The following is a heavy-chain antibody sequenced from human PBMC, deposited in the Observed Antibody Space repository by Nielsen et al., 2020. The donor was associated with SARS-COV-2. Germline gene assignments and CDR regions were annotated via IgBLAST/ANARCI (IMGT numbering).Heavy chain of an antibody. Sequence: GESLKISCVASEFTFSKAWMSWVRQAPGKGLEWVGRIKSKIDGGTTDYAAPVKDRFTISRDDSKNTVYLDMSSLRTEDTAVYYCATARYCSRTSCSAGTDMFDPWGQGTQVIVSS. CDR3: ATARYCSRTSCSAGTDMFDP. CDR2: IKSKIDGGTT. J-gene: IGHJ5*02. D-gene: IGHD2-2*01. V-gene: IGHV3-15*01. CDR1: EFTFSKAW.